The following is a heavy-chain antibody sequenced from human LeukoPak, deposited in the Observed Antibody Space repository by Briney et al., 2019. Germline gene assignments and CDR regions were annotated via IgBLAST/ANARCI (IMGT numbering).Heavy chain of an antibody. CDR1: GYRFTINY. J-gene: IGHJ4*02. CDR3: ARDQEAFDY. V-gene: IGHV1-46*01. CDR2: IYPRDGST. Sequence: ASVTDSFTASGYRFTINYIHWVRQAPGQGLEWMGMIYPRDGSTSYAQKFPGRVTVTRDTSTSTVHMELSGLRSEDTAVYYCARDQEAFDYWGQGTLVTVSS.